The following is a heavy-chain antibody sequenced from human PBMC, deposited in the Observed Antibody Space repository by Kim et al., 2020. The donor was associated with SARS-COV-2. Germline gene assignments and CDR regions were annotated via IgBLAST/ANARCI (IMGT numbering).Heavy chain of an antibody. D-gene: IGHD2-15*01. J-gene: IGHJ3*02. Sequence: GGSLRLSCAASGFTFSSYAMSWVRQDPGKGLEWVSAISGSGGSTYYADSVKGRFTISRDNSKNTLYLQMNSLRAEDTAVYYCAKDTQYCSGGSCYSDAFDIWGQGTMVTVSS. CDR3: AKDTQYCSGGSCYSDAFDI. V-gene: IGHV3-23*01. CDR1: GFTFSSYA. CDR2: ISGSGGST.